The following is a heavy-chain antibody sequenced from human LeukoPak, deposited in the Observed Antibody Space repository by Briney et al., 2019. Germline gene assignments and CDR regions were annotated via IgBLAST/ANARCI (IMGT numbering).Heavy chain of an antibody. CDR3: ATGRPDHDGWYYFDY. CDR2: FDPEDGET. Sequence: ASVKVSCKVSGYTLTELSMHWVRQAPGKGLEWMGGFDPEDGETIYAQKFQGRVTMTEGTSTDTAYMELSSLRSEDTAVYYCATGRPDHDGWYYFDYWGQGTLVTVSS. V-gene: IGHV1-24*01. CDR1: GYTLTELS. J-gene: IGHJ4*02. D-gene: IGHD6-19*01.